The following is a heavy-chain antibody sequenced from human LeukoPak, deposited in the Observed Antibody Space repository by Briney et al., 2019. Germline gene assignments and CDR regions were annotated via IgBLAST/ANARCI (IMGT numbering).Heavy chain of an antibody. D-gene: IGHD3-3*01. Sequence: PSETLSLTCAVYGGSFSGYYWSWLRQPPGKGLEWIGEINHSGSTNYNPPLKSRVTISVDTSNNQFSLKLSSVSAADTAVYYCARAVIFGVVIVPGHYYYGMDVWGQGTTVTVSS. CDR3: ARAVIFGVVIVPGHYYYGMDV. V-gene: IGHV4-34*01. CDR2: INHSGST. J-gene: IGHJ6*02. CDR1: GGSFSGYY.